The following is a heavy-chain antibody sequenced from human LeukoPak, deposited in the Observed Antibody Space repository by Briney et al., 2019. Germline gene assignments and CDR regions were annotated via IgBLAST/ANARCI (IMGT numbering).Heavy chain of an antibody. CDR1: GGSISSYY. D-gene: IGHD4-17*01. CDR3: ARCRGYGDYNYFDY. J-gene: IGHJ4*02. Sequence: SETLSLXCTVSGGSISSYYWSWTRQPAGKGLEWIGRIYTSGSTNYNPSLKSRVTMSVDTSKNQFSLKLSSVTAADTAVYYCARCRGYGDYNYFDYWGQGTLVTVSS. CDR2: IYTSGST. V-gene: IGHV4-4*07.